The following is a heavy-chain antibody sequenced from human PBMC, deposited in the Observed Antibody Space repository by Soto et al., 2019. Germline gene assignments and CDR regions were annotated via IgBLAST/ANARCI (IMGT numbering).Heavy chain of an antibody. CDR2: TSGGGDVA. D-gene: IGHD4-17*01. V-gene: IGHV3-23*01. Sequence: EVQLLESGGGLIQPGGSLRLSCTASGFTFINYAMNWVRQAPGKGLEWVSGTSGGGDVAFYADSVKGRFAISRDNSKNTLSLQMNSLRAEHTALYYCVKKSIATVTNPVYWSFDLWGRGTLVTVSS. CDR3: VKKSIATVTNPVYWSFDL. J-gene: IGHJ2*01. CDR1: GFTFINYA.